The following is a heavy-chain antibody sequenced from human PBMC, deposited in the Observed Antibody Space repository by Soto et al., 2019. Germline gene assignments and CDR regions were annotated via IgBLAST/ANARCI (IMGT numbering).Heavy chain of an antibody. CDR1: GGSISSGGYY. J-gene: IGHJ5*02. V-gene: IGHV4-31*03. Sequence: QVQLQESGPGLVKPSQTLSLTCTVSGGSISSGGYYWSWIRQHPGKGLEWIGYIYYSGSTYYNPSLKSRVTISVDTSKTQFSPKLSSVTAADTAVYYCARAPAYCTSTTCNWFDPWGQGTLVTVSS. CDR2: IYYSGST. D-gene: IGHD2-2*01. CDR3: ARAPAYCTSTTCNWFDP.